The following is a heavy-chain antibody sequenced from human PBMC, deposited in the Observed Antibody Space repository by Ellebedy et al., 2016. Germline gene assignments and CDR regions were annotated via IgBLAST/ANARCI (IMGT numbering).Heavy chain of an antibody. D-gene: IGHD4-11*01. CDR2: IFYSGNT. V-gene: IGHV4-31*03. CDR3: AKGRPISNYPFRYYYYYYMDL. J-gene: IGHJ6*03. Sequence: SETLSLXCTVSGGSISSGGYYWSWIRQHPGKGLEWIGYIFYSGNTYYNPSLNSRLVISLDTSKNQFSLKLSSVTAADTAVYYCAKGRPISNYPFRYYYYYYMDLWGKGTTVTVSS. CDR1: GGSISSGGYY.